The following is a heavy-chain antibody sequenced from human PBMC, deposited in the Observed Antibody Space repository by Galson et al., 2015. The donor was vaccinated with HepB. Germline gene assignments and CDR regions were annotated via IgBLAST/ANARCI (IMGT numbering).Heavy chain of an antibody. J-gene: IGHJ4*02. Sequence: SLRLSCAGSGFTFSRYSMTWVRQAPGKGLEWVSAISGDGIGTHYKDSVKGRFTISRDNSKNTVFLQMNSLRADDTAVYYCARGDRRSGWGYWGQGTLVTVSS. CDR2: ISGDGIGT. D-gene: IGHD6-19*01. CDR1: GFTFSRYS. CDR3: ARGDRRSGWGY. V-gene: IGHV3-23*01.